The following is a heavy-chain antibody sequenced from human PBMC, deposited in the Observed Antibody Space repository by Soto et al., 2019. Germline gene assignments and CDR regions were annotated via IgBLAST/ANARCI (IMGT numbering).Heavy chain of an antibody. CDR2: ISYDGSNK. D-gene: IGHD4-17*01. CDR1: GFTFSSYA. J-gene: IGHJ4*02. Sequence: QVQLVESGGGVVQPGRSLRLSCAASGFTFSSYARHWVRQAPGQGLEWVAVISYDGSNKYYADSVKGRFTSSRDNSKSTLYLQMNSLRAADTAVYYCARAKPRTTVTTPDYWGQGTLVTVSS. V-gene: IGHV3-30-3*01. CDR3: ARAKPRTTVTTPDY.